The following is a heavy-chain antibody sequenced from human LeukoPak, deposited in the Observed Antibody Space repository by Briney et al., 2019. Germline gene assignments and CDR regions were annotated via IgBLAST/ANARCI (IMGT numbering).Heavy chain of an antibody. CDR2: ISGSGDST. J-gene: IGHJ4*02. CDR1: GFTFSTYW. D-gene: IGHD3-10*01. Sequence: GGSLRLSCAASGFTFSTYWMTWVRQAPGKGLEWVSSISGSGDSTYYADSVKGRFTISRDNSKNTLYLQMNSLRAEDTAVYYCAKASRLLHGSGSYPGYFDYWGQGALVTVSS. V-gene: IGHV3-23*01. CDR3: AKASRLLHGSGSYPGYFDY.